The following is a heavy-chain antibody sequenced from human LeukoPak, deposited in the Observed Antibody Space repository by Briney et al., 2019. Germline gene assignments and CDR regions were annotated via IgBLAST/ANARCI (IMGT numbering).Heavy chain of an antibody. Sequence: PSETLSLTCTVSGGSISSSSYYWGWIRQPPGKGLEWIASIYYSGSTYYNPSLKSRVTISVDTSKNQFSLKLSSVTAADTAVYYCARRGEFCSGGSRYVLRYYYYMDVWGKGTTVTVSS. D-gene: IGHD2-15*01. CDR3: ARRGEFCSGGSRYVLRYYYYMDV. CDR1: GGSISSSSYY. CDR2: IYYSGST. V-gene: IGHV4-39*01. J-gene: IGHJ6*03.